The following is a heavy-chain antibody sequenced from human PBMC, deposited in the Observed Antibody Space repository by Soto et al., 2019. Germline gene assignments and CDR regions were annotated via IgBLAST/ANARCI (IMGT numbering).Heavy chain of an antibody. J-gene: IGHJ1*01. D-gene: IGHD2-15*01. V-gene: IGHV1-69*08. CDR1: GATFSSYT. Sequence: QVQLVQSVAEVKKPGCSVKVSCKASGATFSSYTIRWVRQAPGQWLEWMGRIIPSLGIANYAQTFQVRVTITADKSTSTAYMELSSLRSEDTAVYYCARDRDYCSGGSCYLSSHWGQGTLVTVSS. CDR2: IIPSLGIA. CDR3: ARDRDYCSGGSCYLSSH.